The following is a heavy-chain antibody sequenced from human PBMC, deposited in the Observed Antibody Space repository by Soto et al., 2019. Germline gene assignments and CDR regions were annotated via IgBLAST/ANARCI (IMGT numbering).Heavy chain of an antibody. V-gene: IGHV4-59*08. Sequence: QVQLQESGPGLVKPSETLSLTCTVSGGSISSYYWSWIRQPPGKGLEWIGYIYYSGSTNYNPSLKSRVTISVGTSKNQFSLKLSSVTAADTAVYYCASRSSGWYHGLDVWGQGTTVTVSS. CDR2: IYYSGST. J-gene: IGHJ6*02. CDR1: GGSISSYY. CDR3: ASRSSGWYHGLDV. D-gene: IGHD6-19*01.